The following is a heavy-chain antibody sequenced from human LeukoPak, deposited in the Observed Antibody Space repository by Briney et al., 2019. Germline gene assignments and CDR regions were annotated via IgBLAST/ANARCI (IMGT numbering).Heavy chain of an antibody. CDR1: GFTFDDYA. D-gene: IGHD3-22*01. CDR2: ISWNSGSI. Sequence: GRSLRLSCAASGFTFDDYAMPWVRHAPGKGLEWVSGISWNSGSIGYADSVKGRFTISRDNAKNSLYLQMNSLRAEDTALYYCAKDHYYDSSGYLDYWGQGTLVTVSS. J-gene: IGHJ4*02. CDR3: AKDHYYDSSGYLDY. V-gene: IGHV3-9*01.